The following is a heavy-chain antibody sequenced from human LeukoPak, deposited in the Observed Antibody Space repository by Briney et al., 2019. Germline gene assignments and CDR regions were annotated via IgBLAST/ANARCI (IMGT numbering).Heavy chain of an antibody. CDR1: GGSISSSSYY. CDR2: IYYSGST. CDR3: ARHSVEMATINSWFDP. D-gene: IGHD5-24*01. Sequence: PSETLSLTCTVSGGSISSSSYYWGWIRQPPGKGLEWIGSIYYSGSTYYNPSLKSRVTISVDTSKNQFSLKLSSVTAADTAVYYCARHSVEMATINSWFDPWGQGTLVTVSS. J-gene: IGHJ5*02. V-gene: IGHV4-39*07.